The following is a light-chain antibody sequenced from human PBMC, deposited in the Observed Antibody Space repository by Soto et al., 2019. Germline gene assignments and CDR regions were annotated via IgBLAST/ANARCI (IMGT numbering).Light chain of an antibody. V-gene: IGKV1-5*03. Sequence: DIQMTQSPSTLSASVGDRVTITCRASQTFGRWLAWFQQKPGKAPKLLIYEASNLQSGVPSRFSGSGSGTKFTLTISRLEPEDFAVYYCQQYSSSPPITFGQGTRLEIK. CDR2: EAS. CDR3: QQYSSSPPIT. CDR1: QTFGRW. J-gene: IGKJ5*01.